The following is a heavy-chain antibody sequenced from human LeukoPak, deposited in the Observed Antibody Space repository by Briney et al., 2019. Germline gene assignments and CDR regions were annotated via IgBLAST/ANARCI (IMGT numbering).Heavy chain of an antibody. CDR1: GDSVSSKNGA. Sequence: SQTLSLTCVVSGDSVSSKNGAWNWIRQSPSRGLEWLGRTYYRSKWCNDYAESKEGRMTISQDTSKNQYSLHLNSVTPDDTAVYYCARDFGTTGWHTFDYWGQGTLVTVSS. J-gene: IGHJ4*02. V-gene: IGHV6-1*01. D-gene: IGHD6-19*01. CDR2: TYYRSKWCN. CDR3: ARDFGTTGWHTFDY.